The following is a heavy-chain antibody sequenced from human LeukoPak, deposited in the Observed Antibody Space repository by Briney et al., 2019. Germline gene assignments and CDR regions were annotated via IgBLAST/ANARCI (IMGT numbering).Heavy chain of an antibody. Sequence: GESLKISCQASGYTFTTYWIGWVRQMPGKGLECMGIIYPDDSDTTYSPSFQGQVTISAAKPLSTAYLPWRSLKASDPAIYYCARLGGDTYSFGSARYSAGSFDSWGRGPLVTVSS. CDR3: ARLGGDTYSFGSARYSAGSFDS. J-gene: IGHJ2*01. CDR1: GYTFTTYW. D-gene: IGHD3-10*01. CDR2: IYPDDSDT. V-gene: IGHV5-51*01.